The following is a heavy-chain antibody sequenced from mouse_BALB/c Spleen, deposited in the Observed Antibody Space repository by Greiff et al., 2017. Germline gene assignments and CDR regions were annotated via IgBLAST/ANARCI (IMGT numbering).Heavy chain of an antibody. V-gene: IGHV5-9-4*01. J-gene: IGHJ1*01. D-gene: IGHD2-4*01. CDR3: AREEGLRLHWYFDV. CDR2: ISSGGSYT. CDR1: GFTFSSYA. Sequence: EVKLMESGGGLVKPGGSLKLSCAASGFTFSSYAMSWVRQSPEKRLEWVAEISSGGSYTYYPDTVTGRFTISRDNAKNTLYLEMSSLRSEDTAMNYCAREEGLRLHWYFDVWGAGTTVTVSS.